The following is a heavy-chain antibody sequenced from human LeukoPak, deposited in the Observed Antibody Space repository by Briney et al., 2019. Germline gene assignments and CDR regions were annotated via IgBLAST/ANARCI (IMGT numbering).Heavy chain of an antibody. J-gene: IGHJ4*02. V-gene: IGHV4-59*01. Sequence: SETLSPTCTVSGGSISSYYWSWIRQPPGKGLEWIGYIYYSGSTNYNPSLKSRVTISVDTSKNQFSLKLSSVTAADTAVYYCASLEDSTGYWGQGTLVTVSS. D-gene: IGHD2/OR15-2a*01. CDR1: GGSISSYY. CDR2: IYYSGST. CDR3: ASLEDSTGY.